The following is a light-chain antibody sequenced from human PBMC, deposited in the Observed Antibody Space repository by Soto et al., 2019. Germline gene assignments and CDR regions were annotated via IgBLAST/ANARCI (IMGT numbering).Light chain of an antibody. CDR3: QQRSDGPS. V-gene: IGKV3-11*01. Sequence: EIVLTQSPATLSLSPGEGATLSCRASQSVSTYLARYQQKPRQAPRHLTYDASNRATGSPARFSGSGSGTDFTRTISSLEPENFAVYYCQQRSDGPSFGQGTRLEIK. CDR2: DAS. J-gene: IGKJ5*01. CDR1: QSVSTY.